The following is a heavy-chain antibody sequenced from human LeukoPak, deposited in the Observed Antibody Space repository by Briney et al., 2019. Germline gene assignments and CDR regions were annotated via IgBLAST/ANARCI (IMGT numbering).Heavy chain of an antibody. Sequence: GGSLRLSCAASGFTVSTNYMSWVRQAPGKGLEWVSLIYSDGTTNYADSVKGRFTTSRDNSKNTPFLQMNSLRAEDTAVYYCARDVYYFDYWGQGTLVTVSS. D-gene: IGHD5/OR15-5a*01. CDR1: GFTVSTNY. J-gene: IGHJ4*02. V-gene: IGHV3-53*01. CDR2: IYSDGTT. CDR3: ARDVYYFDY.